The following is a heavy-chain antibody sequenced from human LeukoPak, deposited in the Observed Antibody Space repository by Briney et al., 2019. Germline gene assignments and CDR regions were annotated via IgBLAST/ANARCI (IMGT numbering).Heavy chain of an antibody. Sequence: SQTLSLTCTVSGGSISSGSCYWTWIRQPAGKGLEWIGRIYTSGSTNYNPSLKSRVTISVDTSKNQFSLKLSSVTAADTAVYYCARDSGSYHYFDYWGQGTLVTVSS. D-gene: IGHD1-26*01. V-gene: IGHV4-61*02. CDR3: ARDSGSYHYFDY. CDR2: IYTSGST. J-gene: IGHJ4*02. CDR1: GGSISSGSCY.